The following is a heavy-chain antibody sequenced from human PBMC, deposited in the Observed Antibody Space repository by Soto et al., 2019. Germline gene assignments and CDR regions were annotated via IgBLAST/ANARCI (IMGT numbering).Heavy chain of an antibody. V-gene: IGHV1-46*01. CDR1: GYTFTSYY. Sequence: ASVNVSCKASGYTFTSYYMHWVRQAPGQGLEWMGIINPSGGSTSYAQKFQGRVTMTRDTSTSTVYMELSSLRSEDTAVYYCARDVSRCSSTSCYINPLPWFDPWGQGTLVTVSS. D-gene: IGHD2-2*02. CDR3: ARDVSRCSSTSCYINPLPWFDP. CDR2: INPSGGST. J-gene: IGHJ5*02.